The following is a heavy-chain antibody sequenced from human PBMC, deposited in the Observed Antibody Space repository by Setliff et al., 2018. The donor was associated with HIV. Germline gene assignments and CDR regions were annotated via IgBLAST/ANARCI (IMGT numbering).Heavy chain of an antibody. J-gene: IGHJ4*02. CDR2: IRSKAYGGTT. V-gene: IGHV3-49*04. CDR3: TRDRVATTSLLYYFDY. Sequence: SLRLSCTASGFTFGDYAMSWVRQAPGKGLEWVGFIRSKAYGGTTEYAASAKGRFTISRDDSKSIAYLQMNSLKAEDTAIYYCTRDRVATTSLLYYFDYWGQGILVTVSS. CDR1: GFTFGDYA. D-gene: IGHD5-12*01.